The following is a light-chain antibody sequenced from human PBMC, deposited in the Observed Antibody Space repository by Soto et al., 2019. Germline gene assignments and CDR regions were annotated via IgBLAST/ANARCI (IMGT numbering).Light chain of an antibody. Sequence: DIQMTQSPSTLSASVGDRVTITCRASQSISSWLAWYQQKLGRAPRLLIYDASNRATGIPARFSGSGSGTDFTLTISSLEPEDFAVYYCQQRSSLFTFGGGTKVEIK. CDR3: QQRSSLFT. J-gene: IGKJ4*01. V-gene: IGKV1-5*01. CDR2: DAS. CDR1: QSISSW.